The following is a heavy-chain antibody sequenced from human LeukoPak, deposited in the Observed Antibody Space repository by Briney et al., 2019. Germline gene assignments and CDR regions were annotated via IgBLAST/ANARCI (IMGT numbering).Heavy chain of an antibody. D-gene: IGHD2-2*02. CDR3: AKDFCSSTSCYTGHWFDP. J-gene: IGHJ5*02. V-gene: IGHV3-9*01. CDR1: GFTFDDYA. Sequence: PGGSLRLSCAASGFTFDDYAMHWVRQAPGKGLEWGSGISWNSGSIGYADSVKGRFTISRDNAKNSLYLQMNSLRAEDTALYYCAKDFCSSTSCYTGHWFDPWGQGTLVTVSS. CDR2: ISWNSGSI.